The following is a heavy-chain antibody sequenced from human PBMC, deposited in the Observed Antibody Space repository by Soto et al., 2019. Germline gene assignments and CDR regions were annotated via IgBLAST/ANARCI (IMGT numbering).Heavy chain of an antibody. CDR2: IIPIFGTA. CDR3: ARRGCTNGVCYSFDAFDI. J-gene: IGHJ3*02. CDR1: GGTFSSYA. V-gene: IGHV1-69*13. Sequence: ASVKVSCKASGGTFSSYAISWVRQAPGQGLEWMGGIIPIFGTANYAQKFQGRVTITADESTSTAYMELSSLRSEDTAVYYCARRGCTNGVCYSFDAFDIWGQGTMVTVSS. D-gene: IGHD2-8*01.